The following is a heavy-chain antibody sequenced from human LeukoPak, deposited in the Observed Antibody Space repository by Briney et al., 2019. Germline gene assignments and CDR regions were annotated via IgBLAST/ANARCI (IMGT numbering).Heavy chain of an antibody. CDR1: GGSISSYY. D-gene: IGHD1-1*01. V-gene: IGHV4-59*01. CDR3: ARVNWNDGGGAFDI. Sequence: SDTLSLTWTVSGGSISSYYWSWIRQPPGKGLEWIGYIYYSGSTNYNPSLKSRVTISVDTSKNQFSLKLSSVTAADTAVYYCARVNWNDGGGAFDIWGQGTMVTVSS. CDR2: IYYSGST. J-gene: IGHJ3*02.